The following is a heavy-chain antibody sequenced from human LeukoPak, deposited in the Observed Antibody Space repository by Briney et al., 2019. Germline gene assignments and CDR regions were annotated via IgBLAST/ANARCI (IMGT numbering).Heavy chain of an antibody. J-gene: IGHJ4*02. D-gene: IGHD6-19*01. V-gene: IGHV3-23*01. CDR3: ASRGSVWYYFDY. Sequence: PWGSLRLSCAASRFTFSSYAMNWVRQAPGKGLEWVSSISGSGGSTNYADSVRGRFTISRDNSKNTLYLQMNSLRAEDTAVYYCASRGSVWYYFDYWGQGTLVTVSS. CDR1: RFTFSSYA. CDR2: ISGSGGST.